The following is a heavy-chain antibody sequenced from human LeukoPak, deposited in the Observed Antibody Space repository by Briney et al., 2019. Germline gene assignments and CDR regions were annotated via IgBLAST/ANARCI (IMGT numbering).Heavy chain of an antibody. D-gene: IGHD4-23*01. CDR3: ARLDGFHPARGNRAFDI. CDR1: GGSISSYY. V-gene: IGHV4-59*08. Sequence: PSETLSLTCTVSGGSISSYYWSWIRQPPGKGVEWIAYISDIGSINYNPSLKSRVTISLDTSKNQFSLKLSSVTAADTAVYYCARLDGFHPARGNRAFDIWGQGTMVTVSS. J-gene: IGHJ3*02. CDR2: ISDIGSI.